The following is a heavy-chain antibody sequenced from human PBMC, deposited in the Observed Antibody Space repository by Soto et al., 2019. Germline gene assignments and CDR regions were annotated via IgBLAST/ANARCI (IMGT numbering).Heavy chain of an antibody. CDR2: ISSSSSTI. J-gene: IGHJ6*02. V-gene: IGHV3-48*02. D-gene: IGHD2-2*01. Sequence: GGSLRLSCAASGFTFSSYSMNWFRQAPGKWLEWVSYISSSSSTIYYADSVKGRFAISRDNAKNSLYLQMNSLRDEDTAVYYCARDGDCSSTSCYPSYYYYGMDVWGQGXTVTVSS. CDR1: GFTFSSYS. CDR3: ARDGDCSSTSCYPSYYYYGMDV.